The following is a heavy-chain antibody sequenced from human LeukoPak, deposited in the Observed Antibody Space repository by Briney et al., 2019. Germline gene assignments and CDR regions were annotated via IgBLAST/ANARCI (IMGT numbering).Heavy chain of an antibody. CDR1: GYTFTSYY. D-gene: IGHD2-15*01. J-gene: IGHJ4*02. V-gene: IGHV1-46*01. Sequence: ASVKVSCKASGYTFTSYYMHWVRQAPGQGLEWMGIINPSGGSTSYAQKFQGRVSMTRDTSTSTVYMELSSLRSEDTAVYYCARDAGDIVVVVAAIHVFDYWGQGTLVTVSS. CDR3: ARDAGDIVVVVAAIHVFDY. CDR2: INPSGGST.